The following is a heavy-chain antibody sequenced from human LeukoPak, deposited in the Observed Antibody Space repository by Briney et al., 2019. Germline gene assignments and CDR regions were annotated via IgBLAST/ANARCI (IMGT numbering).Heavy chain of an antibody. J-gene: IGHJ5*02. V-gene: IGHV4-59*12. D-gene: IGHD3-16*01. CDR1: GGSISSYY. CDR3: ALGGWLPNNWFDP. Sequence: SETLSLTCTVSGGSISSYYWSWVRQPPGKGLEWIGYIYYSGSTNYNPSLKSRVTISVDTSKNQFSLKLSSVTAADTAVYYCALGGWLPNNWFDPWGQGTLVTVSS. CDR2: IYYSGST.